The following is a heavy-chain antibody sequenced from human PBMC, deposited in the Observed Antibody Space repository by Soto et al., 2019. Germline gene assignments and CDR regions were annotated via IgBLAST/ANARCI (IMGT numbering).Heavy chain of an antibody. CDR3: ARDRLKSWVRGVIVPFPTHGMDV. CDR2: IIPIFGTA. J-gene: IGHJ6*02. D-gene: IGHD3-10*01. V-gene: IGHV1-69*01. Sequence: QVQLVQSGAEVKKPGSSVKVSCEASGGTISSYAISWVRQAPGQGLEGMGGIIPIFGTAIYAQKFQGRVTITADEPTNTAYMELSSLRSDDTAVYYCARDRLKSWVRGVIVPFPTHGMDVWGQGTTVTVSS. CDR1: GGTISSYA.